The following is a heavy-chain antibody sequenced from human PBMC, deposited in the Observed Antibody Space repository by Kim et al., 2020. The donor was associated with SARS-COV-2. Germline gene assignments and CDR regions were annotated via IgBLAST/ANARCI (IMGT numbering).Heavy chain of an antibody. D-gene: IGHD6-13*01. J-gene: IGHJ4*02. V-gene: IGHV4-31*02. Sequence: LKSRVTISVDTSKSQFSLKLSSVTAADTAVYYCARAPSPGSSWFSYYFDYWGQGTLVTVSS. CDR3: ARAPSPGSSWFSYYFDY.